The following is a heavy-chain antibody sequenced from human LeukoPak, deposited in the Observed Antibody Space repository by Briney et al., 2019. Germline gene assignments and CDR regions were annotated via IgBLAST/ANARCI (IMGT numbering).Heavy chain of an antibody. CDR3: TTGGYGDYEDPIDY. V-gene: IGHV3-15*01. J-gene: IGHJ4*02. Sequence: NPGGSLRLSCAASGFTFSNAWMSWVRQAPGKGLEWVGRIKSKTDGGTTDYAAPVKGRFTISRDDSKNTLYLQMNSLKTEDTAVYYCTTGGYGDYEDPIDYWGQGTLVTVSS. D-gene: IGHD4-17*01. CDR2: IKSKTDGGTT. CDR1: GFTFSNAW.